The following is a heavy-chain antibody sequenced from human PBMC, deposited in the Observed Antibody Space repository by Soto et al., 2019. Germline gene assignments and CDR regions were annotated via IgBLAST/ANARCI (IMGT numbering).Heavy chain of an antibody. V-gene: IGHV1-2*04. D-gene: IGHD6-13*01. CDR2: INPNSGGT. CDR3: ARGYSSSWYYYYYGMDV. J-gene: IGHJ6*02. CDR1: GYTFTGYY. Sequence: EASVKVSCKASGYTFTGYYMHWVRQAPGQGLEWMGWINPNSGGTNYAQKFQGWVTMTRDTSISTAYMELSRLRSDDTAVYYCARGYSSSWYYYYYGMDVWGQGTTVTVSS.